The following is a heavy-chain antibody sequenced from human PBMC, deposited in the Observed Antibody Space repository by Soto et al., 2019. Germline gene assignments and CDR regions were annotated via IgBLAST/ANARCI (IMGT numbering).Heavy chain of an antibody. CDR2: IIPIFGTA. Sequence: QVQLVQSGAAVMKPGSSVKVSCKASGGTFSSYAIGWVRQAPGPGLVWMGGIIPIFGTANYAQKFQGRVTSTADESTSTAYMELSSPRSEDTAVYYCARDGNDRCMDVWGQGTTVTVSS. CDR3: ARDGNDRCMDV. J-gene: IGHJ6*02. V-gene: IGHV1-69*12. CDR1: GGTFSSYA.